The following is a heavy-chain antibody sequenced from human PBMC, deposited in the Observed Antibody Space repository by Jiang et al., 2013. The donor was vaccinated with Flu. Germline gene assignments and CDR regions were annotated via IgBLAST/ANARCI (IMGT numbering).Heavy chain of an antibody. D-gene: IGHD1-1*01. V-gene: IGHV3-23*01. Sequence: QLLESGGGLVQPGGSLRVSCAASGFTFSNYAMAWVRQAPGRGLEWVSGISHSGGSTNYAASVKGRFSISRDNSKNTLYLQMNSLRAEDTALYYCAKDKGRWNFDALDMWGQGTMVAVSS. J-gene: IGHJ3*02. CDR2: ISHSGGST. CDR3: AKDKGRWNFDALDM. CDR1: GFTFSNYA.